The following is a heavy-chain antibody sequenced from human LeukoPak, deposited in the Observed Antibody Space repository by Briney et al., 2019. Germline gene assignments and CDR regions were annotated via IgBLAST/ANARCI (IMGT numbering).Heavy chain of an antibody. CDR3: ARGPRRGRVFAFLDY. V-gene: IGHV3-49*03. D-gene: IGHD3-16*01. CDR1: GFTFGDYA. Sequence: GRSLRLSCTASGFTFGDYAMSWFRQAPGKGLEWVGFIRSKAYGGTTEYAASVKGRFTISRDDSKSIAYLQMNSLKTEDTAVYYCARGPRRGRVFAFLDYWGQGTLVTVSS. J-gene: IGHJ4*02. CDR2: IRSKAYGGTT.